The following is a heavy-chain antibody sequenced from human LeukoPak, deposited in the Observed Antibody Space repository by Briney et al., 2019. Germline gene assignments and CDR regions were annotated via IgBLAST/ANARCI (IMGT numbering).Heavy chain of an antibody. D-gene: IGHD6-6*01. CDR1: GYTFTSYG. J-gene: IGHJ4*02. CDR2: ISAYNGNT. CDR3: ARDLELLGIAALIY. Sequence: ASVTVSCKASGYTFTSYGISWVRQAPGQGLEWMGWISAYNGNTSYAQKLQGRVTMTTDTSTSTAYMELRSLRSDDTAVYYCARDLELLGIAALIYWGQGTLVTVSS. V-gene: IGHV1-18*01.